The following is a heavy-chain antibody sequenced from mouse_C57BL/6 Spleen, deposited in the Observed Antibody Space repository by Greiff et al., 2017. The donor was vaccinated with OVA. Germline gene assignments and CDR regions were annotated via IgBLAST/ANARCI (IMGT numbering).Heavy chain of an antibody. D-gene: IGHD2-4*01. CDR2: INPSSGYT. CDR3: ARGDDYDDNAMDY. J-gene: IGHJ4*01. V-gene: IGHV1-7*01. Sequence: VQRVESGAELAKPGASVKLSCKASGYTFTSYWMHWVKQRPGQGLEWIGYINPSSGYTKYNQKFKDKATLTADKSSSTAYMQLSSLTYEDSAVYYCARGDDYDDNAMDYWGQGTSVTVSS. CDR1: GYTFTSYW.